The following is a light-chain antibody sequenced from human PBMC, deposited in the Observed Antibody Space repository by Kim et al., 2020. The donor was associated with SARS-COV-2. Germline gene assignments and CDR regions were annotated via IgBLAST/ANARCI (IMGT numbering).Light chain of an antibody. CDR1: QDISNY. J-gene: IGKJ1*01. V-gene: IGKV1-27*01. CDR3: QKYNSAPWT. Sequence: DIQMTQSPSSLSASVGDGVTITCRASQDISNYLAWYQQKPGKVPKLLISAASALHSGVPSRFSGSGSGTDFTLTISSLQPEDFATYYCQKYNSAPWTFGQGTKVDIK. CDR2: AAS.